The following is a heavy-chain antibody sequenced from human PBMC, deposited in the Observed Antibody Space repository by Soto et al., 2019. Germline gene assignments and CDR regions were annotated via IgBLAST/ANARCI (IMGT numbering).Heavy chain of an antibody. CDR3: ARTRIQLWADAFDI. CDR1: GFTVSSNY. J-gene: IGHJ3*02. Sequence: GGSLRLSCAASGFTVSSNYMSWVRQAPGKGLEWVSVIYSGGSTYYADSVKGRFTISRDNAKNSLYLQMNSLRDEDTAVYYCARTRIQLWADAFDIWGQGTMVTVSS. CDR2: IYSGGST. V-gene: IGHV3-66*01. D-gene: IGHD5-18*01.